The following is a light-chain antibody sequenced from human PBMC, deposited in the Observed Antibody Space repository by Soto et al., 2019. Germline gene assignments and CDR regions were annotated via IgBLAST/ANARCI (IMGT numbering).Light chain of an antibody. J-gene: IGKJ1*01. CDR3: QQYGSSGT. V-gene: IGKV3-20*01. Sequence: EKVLAQSPGRLSLSQGERANLSCRASQSVSNNYLAWYQQKPGQAPRLLIYGASNRATGIPDRFSGNGSGTDFTLTISRLEPEDFAVYYCQQYGSSGTFGQVTKVDIK. CDR2: GAS. CDR1: QSVSNNY.